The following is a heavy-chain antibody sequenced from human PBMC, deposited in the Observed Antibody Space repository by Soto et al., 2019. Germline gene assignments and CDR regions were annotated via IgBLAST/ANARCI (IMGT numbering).Heavy chain of an antibody. CDR3: ARDRLLWFGELSY. CDR2: ISYDGSNK. D-gene: IGHD3-10*01. J-gene: IGHJ4*02. V-gene: IGHV3-30-3*01. CDR1: GFTFSSYA. Sequence: GGSLRLSCAASGFTFSSYAMHWVRQAPGKGLEWVAVISYDGSNKYYADSVKGRFTISRDNSKNTLYLQMNSLRAEDTAVYYCARDRLLWFGELSYWGQGTLVTVSS.